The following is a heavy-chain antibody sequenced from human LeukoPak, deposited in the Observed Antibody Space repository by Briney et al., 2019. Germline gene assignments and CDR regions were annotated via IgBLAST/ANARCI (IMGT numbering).Heavy chain of an antibody. V-gene: IGHV3-30-3*01. D-gene: IGHD6-19*01. CDR2: ISYDGSNK. CDR3: ASQYSSGWSCDY. J-gene: IGHJ4*02. Sequence: RGSLRLSCAASGFTFSSYAMHWVRQAPGKGLEWVAVISYDGSNKYYADSVKGRFTISRDNSKNTLYLQMNSLRAEDTAVYYCASQYSSGWSCDYWGQGTLVTVSS. CDR1: GFTFSSYA.